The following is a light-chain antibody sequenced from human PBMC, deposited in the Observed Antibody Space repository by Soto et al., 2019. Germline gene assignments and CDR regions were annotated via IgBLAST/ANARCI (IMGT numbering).Light chain of an antibody. Sequence: EIVLTQSPGTLSLSPGERATLSCRASQSVSRRSLAWYQQNRGQPPSLLIYAASRTATGIPDRFSGSGSGTALTLTSGRLEPEDFALYQCQPYGSSSYTFGQGTKLEIK. CDR2: AAS. CDR3: QPYGSSSYT. V-gene: IGKV3-20*01. CDR1: QSVSRRS. J-gene: IGKJ2*01.